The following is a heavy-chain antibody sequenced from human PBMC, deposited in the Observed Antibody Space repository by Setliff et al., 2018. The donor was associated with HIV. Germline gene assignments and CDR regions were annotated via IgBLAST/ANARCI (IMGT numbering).Heavy chain of an antibody. CDR3: ARVLAVAGTDPPGDY. Sequence: PGGSLRLSCEASGFTFNNHAMTWVRQAPGKGLEWVSAIGRTPGTIYYADSVKGRFTLSRDNAKNCVYLQMNSLRAEDTALYYCARVLAVAGTDPPGDYWGQGTLVTVSS. CDR1: GFTFNNHA. CDR2: IGRTPGTI. D-gene: IGHD6-19*01. J-gene: IGHJ4*02. V-gene: IGHV3-23*01.